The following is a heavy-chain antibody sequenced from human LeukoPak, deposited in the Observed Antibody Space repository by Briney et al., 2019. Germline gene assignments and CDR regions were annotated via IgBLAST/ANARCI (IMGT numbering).Heavy chain of an antibody. V-gene: IGHV1-2*02. CDR2: INPNSGGT. CDR3: ARVGAMVL. D-gene: IGHD5-18*01. Sequence: GASVKVSCKASGYTFTSYGISWVRQAPGQGLEWMGWINPNSGGTNYAQKFQGRVTMTRDKSISTAYMDLSSLRSDDTAVYYCARVGAMVLWGQGTLVTVSS. J-gene: IGHJ4*02. CDR1: GYTFTSYG.